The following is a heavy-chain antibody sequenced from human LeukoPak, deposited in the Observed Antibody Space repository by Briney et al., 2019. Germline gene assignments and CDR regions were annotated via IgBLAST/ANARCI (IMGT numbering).Heavy chain of an antibody. Sequence: GGSLRLSCAASGFTFSSYAMHWVRQAPGKGLEWVAVISYDGSNKYYADSVKGRFTISRDNSKNTLYLQMNSLRAEDTAVYYCARDQSAYGSGSYYNGDFDYWGQGTLVTVSS. J-gene: IGHJ4*02. CDR2: ISYDGSNK. D-gene: IGHD3-10*01. CDR3: ARDQSAYGSGSYYNGDFDY. CDR1: GFTFSSYA. V-gene: IGHV3-30*04.